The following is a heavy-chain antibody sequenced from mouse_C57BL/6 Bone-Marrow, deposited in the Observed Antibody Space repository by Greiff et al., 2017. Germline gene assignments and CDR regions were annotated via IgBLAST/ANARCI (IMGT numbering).Heavy chain of an antibody. J-gene: IGHJ2*01. V-gene: IGHV5-4*01. CDR2: ISDGGSYT. D-gene: IGHD1-1*01. CDR3: AREGIITTPCDY. CDR1: GFTFSGYA. Sequence: EVKLVESGGGLVKPGGSLKLSCAASGFTFSGYALSWVRQTPEKRLEWVATISDGGSYTYYPDNVKGRFTISRDNAKNNLYLQMRRLKSEDTAMYYCAREGIITTPCDYWGQGTTLTVSS.